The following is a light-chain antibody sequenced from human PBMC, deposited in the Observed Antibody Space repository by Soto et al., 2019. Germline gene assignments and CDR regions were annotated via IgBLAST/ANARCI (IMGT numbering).Light chain of an antibody. CDR2: EVS. Sequence: QSALTQPPSASGSPGQSVTISCTGTSSDVGGYNYVSCYQQHPGKAPKLMIYEVSKRPSGVPDRFSGSKSGNTASLTVSGLQAEDEADYYCSSYADINNFEVVFGGGTKLTVL. V-gene: IGLV2-8*01. CDR1: SSDVGGYNY. CDR3: SSYADINNFEVV. J-gene: IGLJ2*01.